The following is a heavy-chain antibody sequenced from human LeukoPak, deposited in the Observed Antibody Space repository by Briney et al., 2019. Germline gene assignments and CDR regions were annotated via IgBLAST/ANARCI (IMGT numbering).Heavy chain of an antibody. Sequence: GGSLRLSCAASGFTFSSYSMNWVRRAPGKGLEWVSYVSKITHRKLYADSVRGRFTISRDDVTNSLYLQMDSLRVEDTAVYYCVRNPDALDFWGRGTQVIVSS. D-gene: IGHD1-14*01. V-gene: IGHV3-48*01. CDR3: VRNPDALDF. CDR2: VSKITHRK. CDR1: GFTFSSYS. J-gene: IGHJ4*02.